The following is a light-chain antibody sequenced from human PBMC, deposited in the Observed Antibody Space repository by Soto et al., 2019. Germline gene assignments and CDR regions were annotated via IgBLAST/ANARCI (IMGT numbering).Light chain of an antibody. CDR2: DAS. CDR3: QQYDHLPNS. V-gene: IGKV1-33*01. J-gene: IGKJ2*01. CDR1: QDISNY. Sequence: DIQVTPSTFYLSASVGDRVTFTCQASQDISNYLQWYQQKEGKAANLLIYDASDLETGVTSRFSGRVSETAFTFTISCVQSEDIGTYYCQQYDHLPNSFGQGSKVDI.